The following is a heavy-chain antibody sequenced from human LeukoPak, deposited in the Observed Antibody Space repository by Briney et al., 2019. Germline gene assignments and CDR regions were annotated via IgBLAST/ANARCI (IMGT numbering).Heavy chain of an antibody. D-gene: IGHD1-26*01. CDR3: AKGHTTLGSDFDY. CDR2: ISGRGDNT. CDR1: GFTFSNYA. J-gene: IGHJ4*02. Sequence: PGGSLRLSCAASGFTFSNYAIYWVRQAPGKGLEWVSAISGRGDNTYYADSVKGRFTISRDNSKNTLYLQMNSLRAEDTAVYYCAKGHTTLGSDFDYWGQGTLVTVSS. V-gene: IGHV3-23*01.